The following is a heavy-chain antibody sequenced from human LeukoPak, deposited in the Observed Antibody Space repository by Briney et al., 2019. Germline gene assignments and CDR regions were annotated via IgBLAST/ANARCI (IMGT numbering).Heavy chain of an antibody. CDR2: IYTSGST. CDR3: ARDSTIVVVPAAMPGTAYYYYMDV. J-gene: IGHJ6*03. D-gene: IGHD2-2*01. V-gene: IGHV4-4*07. CDR1: GGSISSYY. Sequence: SETLSLTCTVSGGSISSYYWSWIRQPAGKGLEWIGRIYTSGSTNYNPSLKSRVTMSVDTSKNQFSLKLSSVTAADTAVYYSARDSTIVVVPAAMPGTAYYYYMDVWGKGTTVTVSS.